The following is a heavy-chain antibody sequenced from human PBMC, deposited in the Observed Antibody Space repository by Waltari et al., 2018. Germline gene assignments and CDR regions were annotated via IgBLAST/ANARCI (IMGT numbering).Heavy chain of an antibody. CDR1: GYTLTELS. CDR2: FYPGDGET. Sequence: QVQLVQSGAEVKKPGASVKVSCKVSGYTLTELSMHWVRQAPGKGLEWMGGFYPGDGETSDAQELQSRGSMTEDTATDTAYMELRSLRSEDTAVYYCATVVRRFLEWLPSYFDYWGQGTLVTVSS. V-gene: IGHV1-24*01. CDR3: ATVVRRFLEWLPSYFDY. D-gene: IGHD3-3*01. J-gene: IGHJ4*02.